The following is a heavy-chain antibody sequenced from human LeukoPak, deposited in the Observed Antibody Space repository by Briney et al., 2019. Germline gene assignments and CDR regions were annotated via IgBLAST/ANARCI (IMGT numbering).Heavy chain of an antibody. CDR2: ISGSGGST. CDR1: GFTFSSYA. J-gene: IGHJ4*02. V-gene: IGHV3-23*01. D-gene: IGHD3-10*01. Sequence: AGGSLRLSCAASGFTFSSYAMSWVRQAPGKGLEWVSAISGSGGSTYYADSVKGRFTISRDNSKNTLYLQMNSLRAEDTAAYYCATGGSRFRPHDYWGQGTLVTVSS. CDR3: ATGGSRFRPHDY.